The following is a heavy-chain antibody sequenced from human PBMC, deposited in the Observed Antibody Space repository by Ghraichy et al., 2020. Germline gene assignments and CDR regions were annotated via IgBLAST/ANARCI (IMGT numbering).Heavy chain of an antibody. CDR1: GFTFNNYG. J-gene: IGHJ4*02. CDR2: IWNDGRDK. Sequence: GGSLRLSCAASGFTFNNYGMHWVRQAPGKGLEWVALIWNDGRDKYYADSVKGRFAISRDDSKNTLYLQMNSLRAEDTAVYYCARDTYRLDYWGQGTLVTVSS. V-gene: IGHV3-33*01. D-gene: IGHD4-11*01. CDR3: ARDTYRLDY.